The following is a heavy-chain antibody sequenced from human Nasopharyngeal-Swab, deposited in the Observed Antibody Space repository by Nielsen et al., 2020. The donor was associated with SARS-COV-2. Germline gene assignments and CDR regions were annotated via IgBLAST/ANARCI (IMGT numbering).Heavy chain of an antibody. J-gene: IGHJ4*02. Sequence: ASVKVSCKASGYTFTSYGISWVRQAPGQGLEWMGWISAYNGNTNYAQKLQGRVTMTTDTSTSTAYMELRSLRSDDTAVYYCARDQQDSSGYEPFDYWGQGTLVTVSS. CDR1: GYTFTSYG. CDR2: ISAYNGNT. CDR3: ARDQQDSSGYEPFDY. V-gene: IGHV1-18*04. D-gene: IGHD3-22*01.